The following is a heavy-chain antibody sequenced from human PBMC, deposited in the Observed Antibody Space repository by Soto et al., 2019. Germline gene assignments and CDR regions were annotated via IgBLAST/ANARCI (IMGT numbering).Heavy chain of an antibody. CDR2: INAGNGNT. Sequence: GPPVKVSCKASGYTFTSYAMHWVRQAPGQRLEWMGWINAGNGNTKYPQKFQGRVTITRDTSASTAYMQLSSLRSEDTAVYYCARPGGIVVVPAAPYYYYGMDVWGQGTTVTVS. D-gene: IGHD2-2*01. J-gene: IGHJ6*02. V-gene: IGHV1-3*01. CDR1: GYTFTSYA. CDR3: ARPGGIVVVPAAPYYYYGMDV.